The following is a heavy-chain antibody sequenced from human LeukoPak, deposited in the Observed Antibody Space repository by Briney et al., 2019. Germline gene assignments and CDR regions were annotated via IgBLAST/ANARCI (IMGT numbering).Heavy chain of an antibody. J-gene: IGHJ4*02. D-gene: IGHD5-12*01. CDR2: ISGSGGST. CDR1: GFTFSSYA. CDR3: AKAGIVATRVIVYYFDY. Sequence: GGSLRLSCAASGFTFSSYAMSWVRQAPGKGLEWVSDISGSGGSTYYADSVKGGFTISRDNSKNTLYLQMNSLRAEDTAVYYCAKAGIVATRVIVYYFDYWGQGTLVTVSS. V-gene: IGHV3-23*01.